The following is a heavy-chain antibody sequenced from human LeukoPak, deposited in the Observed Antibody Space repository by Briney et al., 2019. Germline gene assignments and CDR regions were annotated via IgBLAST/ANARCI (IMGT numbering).Heavy chain of an antibody. Sequence: GGSLRLSCAASGFTFSYYGMHWVRQAPAKGLDWVAFIQYDGSKKYYADSVKGRFTVSRDNSKKTLYLKMYSLRAEDTAVYYCAKDRQQLVVNYYYYMDVWGKGTAVTVSS. CDR1: GFTFSYYG. D-gene: IGHD6-13*01. V-gene: IGHV3-30*02. CDR3: AKDRQQLVVNYYYYMDV. J-gene: IGHJ6*03. CDR2: IQYDGSKK.